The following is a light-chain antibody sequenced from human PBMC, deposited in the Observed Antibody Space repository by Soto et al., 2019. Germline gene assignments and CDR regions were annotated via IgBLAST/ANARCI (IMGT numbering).Light chain of an antibody. CDR1: LNVNSY. V-gene: IGKV3-11*01. Sequence: VLAQSPATLSFSPGERATLSCRASLNVNSYLAWYQQRPGQAPRLLIYDASNRAAGIPARFSGSGSGTDFTLTISSLEPEDFAIYYCQQRQYWPPITFGQGTRLEIK. J-gene: IGKJ5*01. CDR3: QQRQYWPPIT. CDR2: DAS.